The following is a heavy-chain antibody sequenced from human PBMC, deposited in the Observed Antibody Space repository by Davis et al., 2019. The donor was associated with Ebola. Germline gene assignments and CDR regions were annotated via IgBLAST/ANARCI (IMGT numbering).Heavy chain of an antibody. CDR2: INPNTGGI. J-gene: IGHJ3*01. D-gene: IGHD1-26*01. CDR3: ARESDAVGASTTDDAFDV. CDR1: GYTFTGYY. V-gene: IGHV1-2*02. Sequence: ASVKVSCKASGYTFTGYYIHWVRQAPGQGLEWLGWINPNTGGITYAQKFQGRVTMTRDTAISTAYMELSRLTSDDTAAYFCARESDAVGASTTDDAFDVWGQGTMVTVSS.